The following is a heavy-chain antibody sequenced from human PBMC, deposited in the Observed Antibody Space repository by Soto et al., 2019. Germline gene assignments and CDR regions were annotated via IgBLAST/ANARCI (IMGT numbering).Heavy chain of an antibody. V-gene: IGHV3-23*01. CDR1: GFTFSSYA. J-gene: IGHJ3*02. CDR2: ISGSGGST. CDR3: AKDRGNYYDSSGYYSDAFDI. Sequence: GGSLRLSCAASGFTFSSYAMSWVRQAPGKGLEWVSAISGSGGSTYYADSVKGRFTISRDNSKNTLYLQMNSLRAEDTAVYYCAKDRGNYYDSSGYYSDAFDIWGQGTMVTVSS. D-gene: IGHD3-22*01.